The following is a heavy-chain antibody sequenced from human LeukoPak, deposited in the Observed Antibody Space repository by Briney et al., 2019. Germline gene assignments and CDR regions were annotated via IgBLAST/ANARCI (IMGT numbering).Heavy chain of an antibody. V-gene: IGHV3-30-3*01. D-gene: IGHD6-19*01. J-gene: IGHJ4*02. CDR3: ARGLAVGLMDY. CDR1: GFTFSSYA. Sequence: GGSLRLSCAASGFTFSSYAMHWVRQAPGRGLEWVAVISYDGSNKYYAYCVKGRFTISRDNSKNTLYLQMNSLRAEDTAVYYCARGLAVGLMDYWGQGTLVTVSS. CDR2: ISYDGSNK.